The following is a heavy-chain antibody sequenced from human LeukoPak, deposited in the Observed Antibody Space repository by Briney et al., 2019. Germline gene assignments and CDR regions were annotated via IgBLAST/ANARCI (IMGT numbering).Heavy chain of an antibody. CDR2: INHSGST. D-gene: IGHD3-10*01. V-gene: IGHV4-34*01. CDR1: GGSFSGYY. CDR3: ARSRYTMVRGVIVDYYFDY. J-gene: IGHJ4*02. Sequence: SETLSLTCAVYGGSFSGYYWSWIRQPLGKGLEWIGEINHSGSTNYNPSLKSRVTISVDTSKNQFSLKLSSVTAADTAVYYCARSRYTMVRGVIVDYYFDYWGQGTLVTVSS.